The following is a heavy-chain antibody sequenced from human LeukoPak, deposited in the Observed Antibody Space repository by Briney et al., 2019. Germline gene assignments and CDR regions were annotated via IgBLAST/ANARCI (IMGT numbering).Heavy chain of an antibody. CDR3: ASGIWFGSFYYYMDV. CDR2: INPNSGGT. V-gene: IGHV1-2*02. CDR1: GYTFTGYY. D-gene: IGHD3-10*01. Sequence: AASVKVSCKASGYTFTGYYIHWVRQAPGQGLEWMGWINPNSGGTNYAQKFQGRVTMTRDTSISTAYMELSRLTFDDTAVYYCASGIWFGSFYYYMDVWGKGITVTISS. J-gene: IGHJ6*03.